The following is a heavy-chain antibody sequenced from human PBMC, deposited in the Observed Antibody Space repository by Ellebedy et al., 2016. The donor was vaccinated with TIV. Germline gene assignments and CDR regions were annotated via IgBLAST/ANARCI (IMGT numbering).Heavy chain of an antibody. D-gene: IGHD3-16*01. CDR1: GGTFSSYA. CDR3: ARGAPPLGYYFDY. Sequence: SVKVSCXASGGTFSSYAISWVRQAPGQGLEWMGGIIPIFGTANYAQKFQGRVTITADESTSTAYMELSSLRSEDTAVYYCARGAPPLGYYFDYWGQGTLVTVSS. CDR2: IIPIFGTA. V-gene: IGHV1-69*13. J-gene: IGHJ4*02.